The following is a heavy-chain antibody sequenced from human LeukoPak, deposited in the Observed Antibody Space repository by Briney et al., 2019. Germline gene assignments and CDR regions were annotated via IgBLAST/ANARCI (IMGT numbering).Heavy chain of an antibody. V-gene: IGHV4-34*01. CDR2: INHSGSA. CDR1: GGSFSGYY. D-gene: IGHD3-10*01. CDR3: ARGEDYASGTFYYFFDS. J-gene: IGHJ4*02. Sequence: PSETLSLTCAVYGGSFSGYYWSWICQPPGKGLEWIGEINHSGSANYNPSLKSRVTISVDTSKNQFSLNLNSVTAADTAVYYCARGEDYASGTFYYFFDSWGQGTPVTLSS.